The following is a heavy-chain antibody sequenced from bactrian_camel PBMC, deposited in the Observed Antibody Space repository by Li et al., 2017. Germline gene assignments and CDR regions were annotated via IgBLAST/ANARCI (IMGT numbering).Heavy chain of an antibody. J-gene: IGHJ4*01. Sequence: VQLVESGGGLVQPGGSLTLACSASGFTSADYYITWVRLPPGKGLEWVASVYGDGASTYFADSVKGRFDISKDHAKTTVYLQMNNLQPEDTATYYCAEGRGSRGEHCYSLNYWGQGTQVTVS. V-gene: IGHV3-2*01. CDR2: VYGDGAST. CDR1: GFTSADYY. CDR3: AEGRGSRGEHCYSLNY. D-gene: IGHD6*01.